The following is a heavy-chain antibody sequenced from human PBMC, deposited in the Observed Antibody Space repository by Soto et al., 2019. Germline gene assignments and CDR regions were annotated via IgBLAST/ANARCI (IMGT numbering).Heavy chain of an antibody. CDR3: ARGKYRGDDCYAEYFQH. CDR1: GGTFSSYA. Sequence: QVQLVQSGAEVKKPGSSVKVSCKASGGTFSSYAISWVRQAPGQGLEWMGGIIPIFGTANYAQKFQGRVTITADKSMSTAYMELSRLRSEDTAVYYCARGKYRGDDCYAEYFQHWGQGTLVTVSS. CDR2: IIPIFGTA. J-gene: IGHJ1*01. D-gene: IGHD2-21*02. V-gene: IGHV1-69*06.